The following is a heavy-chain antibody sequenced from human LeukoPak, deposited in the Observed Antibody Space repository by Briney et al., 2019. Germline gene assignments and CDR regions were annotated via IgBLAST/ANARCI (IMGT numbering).Heavy chain of an antibody. D-gene: IGHD3-16*01. CDR1: GLTFSDSA. CDR2: IWYDGSSK. V-gene: IGHV3-33*08. CDR3: ARARGTTPNYFDS. J-gene: IGHJ4*02. Sequence: GGSLKLSCVASGLTFSDSAVHWVRQAPGKGLEWVALIWYDGSSKYYADSVKGRFTISRDNSKNTLSLQVDSLRAEDTAVYYCARARGTTPNYFDSWGQGTLVTVSS.